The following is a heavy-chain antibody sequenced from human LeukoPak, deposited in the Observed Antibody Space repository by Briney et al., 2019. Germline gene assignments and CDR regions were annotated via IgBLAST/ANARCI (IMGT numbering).Heavy chain of an antibody. CDR2: IDSVGNT. D-gene: IGHD7-27*01. J-gene: IGHJ6*02. Sequence: GGSLRLSCAASGFPFSSYDMHWVRQAPGKGLDWVSAIDSVGNTYYSGSVKGRFTITRENAKNSLYLQMNSLRDGDTALYYCIRIRTGEHQYGMDVWGQGTTVTVSS. CDR1: GFPFSSYD. CDR3: IRIRTGEHQYGMDV. V-gene: IGHV3-13*01.